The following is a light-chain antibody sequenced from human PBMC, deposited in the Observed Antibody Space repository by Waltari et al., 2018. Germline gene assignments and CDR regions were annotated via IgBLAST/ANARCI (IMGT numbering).Light chain of an antibody. Sequence: QSVLTPPPSASGTPGPRATISCSGSCSNIRNNSVYWHQQLPGTAPKLLISANDQRPSGVPDRFSGSKSGTSASLAISGLRSEDEADYYCAAWDDSLGVWTFGGGTKLTVL. J-gene: IGLJ2*01. V-gene: IGLV1-47*01. CDR3: AAWDDSLGVWT. CDR2: AND. CDR1: CSNIRNNS.